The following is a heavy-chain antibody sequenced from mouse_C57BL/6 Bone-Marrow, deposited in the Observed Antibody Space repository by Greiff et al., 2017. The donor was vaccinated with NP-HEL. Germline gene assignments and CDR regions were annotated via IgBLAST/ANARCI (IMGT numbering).Heavy chain of an antibody. CDR2: IRRKSSNYAT. J-gene: IGHJ4*01. CDR3: VPSDYAMDD. CDR1: GFTFNTYA. V-gene: IGHV10-3*01. Sequence: EVQLQESGGGLVQPKGSLKLSCAASGFTFNTYAMHWVRQAPGKGLEWVARIRRKSSNYATYYADSVKDRFTISRDDSQSMLYLQMNNLKTEDTAMYYCVPSDYAMDDWGQGTSVTVSS.